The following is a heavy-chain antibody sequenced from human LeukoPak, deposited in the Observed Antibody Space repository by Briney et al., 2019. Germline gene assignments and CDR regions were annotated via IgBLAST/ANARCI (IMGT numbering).Heavy chain of an antibody. CDR1: GFTFSSYA. J-gene: IGHJ3*02. D-gene: IGHD6-19*01. CDR3: AKDLVAVASGWSAQVGAFDI. Sequence: PGGALRLSCAASGFTFSSYAMSWVRQAPGKGLEGVAAISGSGGSTYYADSVKGRFTISRDNSKNTLYLQMNSLRAEDTAVYYCAKDLVAVASGWSAQVGAFDIWGQGTMVTVSS. V-gene: IGHV3-23*01. CDR2: ISGSGGST.